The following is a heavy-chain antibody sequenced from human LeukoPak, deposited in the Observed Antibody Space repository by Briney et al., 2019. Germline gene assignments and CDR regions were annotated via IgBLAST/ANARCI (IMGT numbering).Heavy chain of an antibody. CDR1: GYTFTSYG. Sequence: VASVKVSCKASGYTFTSYGISWVRQAPGQGLEWMGWISAYNSNTNYAQKLQGRVTMTTDTSTSTAYMELRSLRSDDTAVYYCAAVPAYGSGSPRFDPWGQGTLVTVSS. CDR3: AAVPAYGSGSPRFDP. D-gene: IGHD3-10*01. J-gene: IGHJ5*02. V-gene: IGHV1-18*01. CDR2: ISAYNSNT.